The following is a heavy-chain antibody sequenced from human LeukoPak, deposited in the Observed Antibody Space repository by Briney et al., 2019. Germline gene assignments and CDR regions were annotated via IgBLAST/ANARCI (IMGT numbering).Heavy chain of an antibody. Sequence: PGGSLRLSCAASRFSFSLYNMNWVRKAPGKGLEWVSYISSSSSTIYYADSVKGRFTISRDNAKNSLYLQMNSLRAEDTAVYYCAREVADYGDYGSGKNWFDPWGQGTLVTVSS. CDR3: AREVADYGDYGSGKNWFDP. J-gene: IGHJ5*02. D-gene: IGHD4-17*01. CDR1: RFSFSLYN. CDR2: ISSSSSTI. V-gene: IGHV3-48*01.